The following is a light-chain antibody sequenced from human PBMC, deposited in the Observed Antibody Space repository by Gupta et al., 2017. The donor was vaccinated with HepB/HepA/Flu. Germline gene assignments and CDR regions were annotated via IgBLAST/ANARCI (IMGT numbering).Light chain of an antibody. V-gene: IGKV1-39*01. CDR2: AAF. J-gene: IGKJ4*01. CDR1: QSISSY. CDR3: QQSYTTPPT. Sequence: DLHLSQSPPSLSASLGDRVTITCRASQSISSYLNCYQQKPGKAPNLLIYAAFTLHSGVPSRFSGSGSGTDFTLTISSLQPEDVAAYYCQQSYTTPPTFGGGTKVEIK.